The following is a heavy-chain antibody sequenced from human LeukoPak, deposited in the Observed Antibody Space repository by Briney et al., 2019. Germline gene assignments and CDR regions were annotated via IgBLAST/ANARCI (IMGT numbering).Heavy chain of an antibody. D-gene: IGHD3-22*01. CDR2: IRSKAYGGTT. J-gene: IGHJ4*02. V-gene: IGHV3-49*04. CDR3: TRLKLGYYDSSGYYLTPFDY. Sequence: GGSLRLSCVASGFTFSSYWMTWVRQAPGKGLEWVGFIRSKAYGGTTDYAASVKGRFTISRDDSKSIAHLQMNSLKTEDTAVYYCTRLKLGYYDSSGYYLTPFDYWGQGTLVTVSS. CDR1: GFTFSSYW.